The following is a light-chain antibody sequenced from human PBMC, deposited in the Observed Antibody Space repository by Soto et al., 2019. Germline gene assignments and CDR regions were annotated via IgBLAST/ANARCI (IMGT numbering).Light chain of an antibody. V-gene: IGKV3-11*01. CDR3: QQRSDWPA. Sequence: EIVLTQSPATLSLSPGERATLSCRASQSVSTYLAWYQQKPGQAPRLLIYDASNRATGIPARFSGSVSGTDFNLTISSLEPEDFAVYYCQQRSDWPAFGQGTKVEIK. J-gene: IGKJ1*01. CDR2: DAS. CDR1: QSVSTY.